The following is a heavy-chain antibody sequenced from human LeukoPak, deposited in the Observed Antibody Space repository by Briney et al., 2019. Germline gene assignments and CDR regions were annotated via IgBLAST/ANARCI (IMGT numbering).Heavy chain of an antibody. Sequence: GGSLRLFCAASGFTFSSYAMSWVRQAPGKGLEWVSAINGSGGSTYYADSVKGRFTISRDNSKNTLYLQMNSLRAEDTSIYFCAKALEQETVIALDSWGQGTLVTVSS. V-gene: IGHV3-23*01. CDR1: GFTFSSYA. D-gene: IGHD6-13*01. CDR2: INGSGGST. CDR3: AKALEQETVIALDS. J-gene: IGHJ4*02.